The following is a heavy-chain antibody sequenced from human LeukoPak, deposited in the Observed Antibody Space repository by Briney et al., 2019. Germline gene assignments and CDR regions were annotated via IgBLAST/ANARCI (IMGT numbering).Heavy chain of an antibody. CDR1: GGSISDYY. V-gene: IGHV4-4*07. CDR3: ARVGSGYDYFDY. Sequence: PSETLSLTCTVSGGSISDYYWSWIGEPAGKGLEWLGRIYTSGSTKYNPSLESRVTMSVDTSKNQFSLKLSFVTAADTAVYYCARVGSGYDYFDYWGQGTLVTVSS. CDR2: IYTSGST. J-gene: IGHJ4*02. D-gene: IGHD3-22*01.